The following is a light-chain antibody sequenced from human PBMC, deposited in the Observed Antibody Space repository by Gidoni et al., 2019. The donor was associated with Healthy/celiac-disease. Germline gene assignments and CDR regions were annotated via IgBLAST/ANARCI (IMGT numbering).Light chain of an antibody. V-gene: IGLV3-9*01. CDR2: RDS. Sequence: SYELTQPLSVSVALGQTARITCGGNNIGSKNVPWYQQKPGQAPVLFIYRDSNRPSGIPERFSGSNSGNTATLTISRAQAGEEADYYCQVWDSSTANVVFGGGTKLTVL. CDR1: NIGSKN. J-gene: IGLJ2*01. CDR3: QVWDSSTANVV.